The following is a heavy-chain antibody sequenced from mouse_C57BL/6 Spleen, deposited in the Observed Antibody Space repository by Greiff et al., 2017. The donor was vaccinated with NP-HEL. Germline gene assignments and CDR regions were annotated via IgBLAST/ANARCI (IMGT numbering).Heavy chain of an antibody. CDR2: IYPGDGDT. J-gene: IGHJ3*01. CDR3: ARSGNDGYYFFAY. D-gene: IGHD2-3*01. CDR1: GYAFRSSW. V-gene: IGHV1-82*01. Sequence: QVQLQQSGPELVKPGASVKISCKASGYAFRSSWMNWVKQRPGKGLEWIGRIYPGDGDTNYNGKFTGKATLTADKSSSTAYMQLSSLTSEDSAVYFCARSGNDGYYFFAYWGQGTLVTVSA.